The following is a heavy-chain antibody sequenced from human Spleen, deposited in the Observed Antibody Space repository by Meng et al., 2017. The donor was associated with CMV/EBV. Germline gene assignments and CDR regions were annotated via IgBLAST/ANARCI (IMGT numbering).Heavy chain of an antibody. J-gene: IGHJ3*02. V-gene: IGHV3-15*01. CDR3: TTGSTSYLRNAFDI. Sequence: GESLKISCVASGITFSNAWMSWVRQAPGKGLEWVGRIKSRTDGGTTDYGAPVKGRFTISRDDSKNTLYLQMNSLRTDDTAVYYCTTGSTSYLRNAFDIWGQGTMVTVSS. CDR1: GITFSNAW. CDR2: IKSRTDGGTT. D-gene: IGHD5-12*01.